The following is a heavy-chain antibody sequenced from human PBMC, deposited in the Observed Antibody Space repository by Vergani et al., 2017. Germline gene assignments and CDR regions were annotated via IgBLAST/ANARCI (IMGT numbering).Heavy chain of an antibody. V-gene: IGHV4-4*02. D-gene: IGHD2-2*01. Sequence: QVQLQESGPGLVKPSGTLSLTCAVSGGSISSSNWWSWVRQPPGKGLEWIGEIYHSGRPKYNPSLKCRVTISVDKSKNQFSLKLSAVTAADTAVYYCARFIVVPAATTSYWYFDLWGRGTLVTVSS. CDR2: IYHSGRP. J-gene: IGHJ2*01. CDR3: ARFIVVPAATTSYWYFDL. CDR1: GGSISSSNW.